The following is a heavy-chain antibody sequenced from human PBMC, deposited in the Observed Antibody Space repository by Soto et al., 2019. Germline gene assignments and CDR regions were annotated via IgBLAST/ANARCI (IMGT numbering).Heavy chain of an antibody. CDR2: IDHSGSI. J-gene: IGHJ4*02. V-gene: IGHV4-34*01. D-gene: IGHD6-13*01. CDR1: GGSVSGYY. Sequence: LSLTCAVYGGSVSGYYWSWIRQTPGKGLEWIGEIDHSGSIKYNPSLESRVSISLDTSRNQFSLKLSSVTAADSAVFYCATGGGAAPGTWGQGTLVTVSS. CDR3: ATGGGAAPGT.